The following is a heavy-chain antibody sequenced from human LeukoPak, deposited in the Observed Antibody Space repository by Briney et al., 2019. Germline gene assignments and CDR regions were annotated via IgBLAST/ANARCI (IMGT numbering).Heavy chain of an antibody. CDR3: ARGIARPYYYYGMDV. D-gene: IGHD3-16*02. Sequence: PGGSLRLSCAASGFTFDDYGMSWVRQAPGKGLEWVSGINWNGGSTGYADSVKGRFTISRDNAKNSLYLQMNSLRAEDTALYHCARGIARPYYYYGMDVWGQGTTVTVSS. CDR2: INWNGGST. CDR1: GFTFDDYG. V-gene: IGHV3-20*01. J-gene: IGHJ6*02.